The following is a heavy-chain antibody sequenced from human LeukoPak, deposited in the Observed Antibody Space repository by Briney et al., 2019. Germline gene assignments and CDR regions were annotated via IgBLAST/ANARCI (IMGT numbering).Heavy chain of an antibody. J-gene: IGHJ3*02. CDR2: IKQDGSEK. Sequence: GGSLRLSCAASGSTFSSYWMSWVRQAPGKGLEWVANIKQDGSEKYYVDSVKGRFTISRDNAKNSLYLQMNSLRAEDTAVYYCARGVGATETDAFDIWGQGTMVTVSS. D-gene: IGHD1-26*01. V-gene: IGHV3-7*01. CDR1: GSTFSSYW. CDR3: ARGVGATETDAFDI.